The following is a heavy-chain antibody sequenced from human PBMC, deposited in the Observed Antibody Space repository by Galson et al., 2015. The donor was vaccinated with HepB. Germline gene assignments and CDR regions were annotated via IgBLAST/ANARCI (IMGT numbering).Heavy chain of an antibody. CDR1: GFTFSSYA. J-gene: IGHJ5*02. CDR3: AKDGRDIVVVPASIDNWFDP. Sequence: SLRLSCAASGFTFSSYAMSWVRQAPGKGLEWVSAISGSGGSTYYADSVKGRFTISRDNSKNTLYLQMNSLRAEDTAVYYCAKDGRDIVVVPASIDNWFDPWGQGTLVTVSS. CDR2: ISGSGGST. V-gene: IGHV3-23*01. D-gene: IGHD2-2*01.